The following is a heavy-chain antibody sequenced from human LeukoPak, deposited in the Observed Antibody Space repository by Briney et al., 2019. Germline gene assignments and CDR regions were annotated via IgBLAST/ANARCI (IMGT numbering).Heavy chain of an antibody. D-gene: IGHD3-16*01. J-gene: IGHJ5*02. Sequence: GGSLRLSCAASEFTFSSYAMSWVRQAPGKGLEWVSAISGSGGSTYYADSVKGRFTISRDNSKNTLYLQMNSLRAEDTAVYYCAKGPNVLGTNWFDPWGQGTLVTVSS. CDR2: ISGSGGST. V-gene: IGHV3-23*01. CDR3: AKGPNVLGTNWFDP. CDR1: EFTFSSYA.